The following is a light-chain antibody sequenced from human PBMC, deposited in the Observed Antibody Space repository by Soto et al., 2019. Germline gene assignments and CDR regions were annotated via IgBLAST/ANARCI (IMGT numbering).Light chain of an antibody. CDR2: AAS. CDR1: QGISSY. J-gene: IGKJ5*01. V-gene: IGKV1-8*01. Sequence: AIRITQSPSSFSASTGDRVTITCRASQGISSYLAWYQQKPGKAPKLLIYAASTLQSGVPSRFSGSGSGTDFTLTISCLQSEDFATYYCQQYYSYPLGFGQGTRLEIK. CDR3: QQYYSYPLG.